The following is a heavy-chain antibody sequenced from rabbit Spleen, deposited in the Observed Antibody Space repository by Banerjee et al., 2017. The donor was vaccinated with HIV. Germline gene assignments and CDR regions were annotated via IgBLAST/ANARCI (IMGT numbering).Heavy chain of an antibody. Sequence: QEQLEESGGGLVKPEGSLTLTCKASGFSFSDRDVMCWVRQAPGKGLEWIGYIDPVFGSTYYANWVNGRFTISSHNAQNTVYLQLNSLTAADTATYFCAISYPGSSYGFNLWGQGTLVTVS. D-gene: IGHD8-1*01. J-gene: IGHJ4*01. CDR3: AISYPGSSYGFNL. CDR1: GFSFSDRDV. CDR2: IDPVFGST. V-gene: IGHV1S47*01.